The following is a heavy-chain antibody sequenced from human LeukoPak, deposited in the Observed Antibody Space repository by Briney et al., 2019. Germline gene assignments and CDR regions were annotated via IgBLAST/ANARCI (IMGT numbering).Heavy chain of an antibody. CDR3: ARVITMVRGVILPVSGFDY. CDR2: INTYNGNT. J-gene: IGHJ4*02. D-gene: IGHD3-10*01. Sequence: EASVKVSCKASGYSFTSYGISWVRQAPGQGLEWMGWINTYNGNTNYAQNVQGRVTMTTDTAKSTAYMELRSLRSDDTAVYFCARVITMVRGVILPVSGFDYWGQGTLVTVSS. CDR1: GYSFTSYG. V-gene: IGHV1-18*01.